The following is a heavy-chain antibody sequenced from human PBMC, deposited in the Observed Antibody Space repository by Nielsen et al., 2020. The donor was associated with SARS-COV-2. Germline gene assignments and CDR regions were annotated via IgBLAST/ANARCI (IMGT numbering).Heavy chain of an antibody. CDR1: GFTFSNYA. CDR2: ISYDGTE. D-gene: IGHD2-2*01. J-gene: IGHJ4*02. CDR3: ARETIDHTSSFIDF. V-gene: IGHV3-30*04. Sequence: GESLKISCAASGFTFSNYAMHWVRQAPGKGLQWMAIISYDGTEHYADSVKGRFTISRDNSKNTMYLQMNSLKLEDTAVYFCARETIDHTSSFIDFWGQGALVIVSS.